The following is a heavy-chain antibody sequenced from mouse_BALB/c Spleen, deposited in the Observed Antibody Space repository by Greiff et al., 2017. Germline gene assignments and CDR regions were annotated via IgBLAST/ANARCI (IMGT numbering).Heavy chain of an antibody. CDR3: TSQYGNYGAMDY. D-gene: IGHD2-10*02. V-gene: IGHV1-15*01. Sequence: VQLQQSGAELVRPGASVTLSCKASGYTFTDYEMHWVKQTPVHGLEWIGAIDPETGGTAYNQKFKGKATLTADKSSSTAYMELRSLTSEDSAVYYCTSQYGNYGAMDYWGQGTSVTVSS. J-gene: IGHJ4*01. CDR1: GYTFTDYE. CDR2: IDPETGGT.